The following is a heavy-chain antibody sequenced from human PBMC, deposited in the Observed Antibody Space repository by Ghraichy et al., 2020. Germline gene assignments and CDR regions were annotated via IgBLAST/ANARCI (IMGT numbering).Heavy chain of an antibody. CDR2: IHYSGSA. J-gene: IGHJ3*02. V-gene: IGHV4-31*03. CDR1: GDSFSSNYF. Sequence: LRLSCTVSGDSFSSNYFWSWIRQHPGKGLEWIGYIHYSGSAFYNPSLKSRVTISVDRFNNQFSLKMTSVTAADTAVYFCAREVNEPSTSDAFDIWGQGTKVTVSS. CDR3: AREVNEPSTSDAFDI. D-gene: IGHD5/OR15-5a*01.